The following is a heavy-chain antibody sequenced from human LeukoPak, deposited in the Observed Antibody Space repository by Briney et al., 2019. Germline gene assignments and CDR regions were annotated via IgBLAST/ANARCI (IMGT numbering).Heavy chain of an antibody. D-gene: IGHD2-15*01. CDR1: GYTFTSYG. CDR3: VPGRLCSGGSCSNNWFDP. J-gene: IGHJ5*02. CDR2: ISAYNGNT. V-gene: IGHV1-18*01. Sequence: ASVKVSCKASGYTFTSYGISWVRQDPGQGLEWMGWISAYNGNTNYAQKFQGRVTITADESTSTAYMELSSLRSEDTAVYYCVPGRLCSGGSCSNNWFDPWGQGTLVTVSS.